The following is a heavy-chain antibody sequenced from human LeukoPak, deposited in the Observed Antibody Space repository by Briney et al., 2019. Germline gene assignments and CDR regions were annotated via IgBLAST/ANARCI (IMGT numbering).Heavy chain of an antibody. J-gene: IGHJ4*02. D-gene: IGHD3-22*01. CDR3: ARQTYYYDSSGYYRPQFFDY. Sequence: SETLSLTCTVSGGSISSYYWSWIRQPPGQGLEWIGYIYYSGSTNYNPSLKSRVTISVDTSKNQFSLTLSSVTAADTAVYYCARQTYYYDSSGYYRPQFFDYWGQGTLVTVSS. V-gene: IGHV4-59*08. CDR2: IYYSGST. CDR1: GGSISSYY.